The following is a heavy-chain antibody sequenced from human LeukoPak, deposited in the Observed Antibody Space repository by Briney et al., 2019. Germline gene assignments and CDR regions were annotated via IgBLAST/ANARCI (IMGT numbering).Heavy chain of an antibody. D-gene: IGHD6-13*01. V-gene: IGHV3-74*01. Sequence: GGSLRLSCAASGFTFSSYWMHWVRQAPGEGLVWVSRIDSDGSNINYADSVKGRFTISRDNAKNTLFLQMNSLRAEDTAVYYCARDHSSSWYGSWLYWGQGTLVTVSS. CDR1: GFTFSSYW. CDR2: IDSDGSNI. J-gene: IGHJ4*02. CDR3: ARDHSSSWYGSWLY.